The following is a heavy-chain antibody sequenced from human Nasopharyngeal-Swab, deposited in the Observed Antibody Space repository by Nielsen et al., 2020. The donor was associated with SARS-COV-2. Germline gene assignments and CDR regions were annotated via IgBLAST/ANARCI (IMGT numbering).Heavy chain of an antibody. J-gene: IGHJ6*02. CDR3: AKEAGYYDILTGYYLSLGYGMDV. V-gene: IGHV3-30*18. D-gene: IGHD3-9*01. CDR1: GFTFRSYG. CDR2: ISYDGSNK. Sequence: GASLKISCAASGFTFRSYGMHWVRRAPGKGVGRVAVISYDGSNKYYADSVKGRFTISRDNSKNTLYLQMNSLRSEDTAVYYCAKEAGYYDILTGYYLSLGYGMDVWGQGTTVTVSS.